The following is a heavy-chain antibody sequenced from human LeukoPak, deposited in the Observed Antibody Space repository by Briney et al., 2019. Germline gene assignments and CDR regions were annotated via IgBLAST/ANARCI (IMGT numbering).Heavy chain of an antibody. CDR3: AREYSGYEPTVLDY. Sequence: GASVTVSCKASGGTFSSYAISWVRQAPGQGLEWMGIINPSGGSTSYAQKFQGRVTMTRDTSTSTVYMELSSLRSEDTAVYYCAREYSGYEPTVLDYWGQGTLVTVSS. D-gene: IGHD5-12*01. CDR2: INPSGGST. J-gene: IGHJ4*02. V-gene: IGHV1-46*01. CDR1: GGTFSSYA.